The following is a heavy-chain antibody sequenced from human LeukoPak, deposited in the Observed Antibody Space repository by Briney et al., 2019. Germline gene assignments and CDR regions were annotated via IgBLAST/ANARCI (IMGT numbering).Heavy chain of an antibody. D-gene: IGHD4-17*01. V-gene: IGHV4-30-2*01. Sequence: SETLSLTCAVSGGSISSGGYSWSWIRQPPGKGLEWIGYIYHSGSTYYNPSLKSRVTISVDRSKNQFSLKLSSVTAADTAVYYRAGEMTTVTIDAFDIWGQGTMVTVSS. CDR1: GGSISSGGYS. J-gene: IGHJ3*02. CDR2: IYHSGST. CDR3: AGEMTTVTIDAFDI.